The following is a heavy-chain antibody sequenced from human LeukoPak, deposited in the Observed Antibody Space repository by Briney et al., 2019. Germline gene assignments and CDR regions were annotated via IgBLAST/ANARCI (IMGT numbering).Heavy chain of an antibody. D-gene: IGHD2-15*01. V-gene: IGHV1-46*01. J-gene: IGHJ5*02. CDR2: INPSGGST. CDR3: ARDNPAVVVAATSGWFDP. CDR1: GYTFTTDY. Sequence: ASVKVSCKASGYTFTTDYIHWVRQAPGQGLEWMGIINPSGGSTTYAQKFQGRVIMTGDTSTSTAYMELSSLRSEDTAVYYCARDNPAVVVAATSGWFDPWGQGTLVTVSS.